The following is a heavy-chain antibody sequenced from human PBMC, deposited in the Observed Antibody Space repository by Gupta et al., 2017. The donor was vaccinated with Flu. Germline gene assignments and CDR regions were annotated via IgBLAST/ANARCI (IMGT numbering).Heavy chain of an antibody. Sequence: QVQLVQSGAEVKKPGPSVKVSCKASGYPFSTYGFSWLRQAPGQGLEWMGWISTYNTNMFYAQKFQGRVTMPTATSTSTAYMELRGLRSDATAVYYCARDPINWYDLGYWGQGTLVIVSS. CDR3: ARDPINWYDLGY. CDR2: ISTYNTNM. D-gene: IGHD1-1*01. J-gene: IGHJ4*02. V-gene: IGHV1-18*01. CDR1: GYPFSTYG.